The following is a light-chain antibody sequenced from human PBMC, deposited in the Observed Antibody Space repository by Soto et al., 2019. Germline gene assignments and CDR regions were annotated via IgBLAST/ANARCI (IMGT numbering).Light chain of an antibody. CDR1: RSDVGAYNL. Sequence: QSVLNQPASVSGSPGQSITISCTGTRSDVGAYNLVSWYQHHPDKAPKLLISEVSNRPSGVSDRFSGSKSGNTASLTISGLQAEDEADYYCASLTTTKFVFRTGTKLTVL. CDR3: ASLTTTKFV. J-gene: IGLJ1*01. CDR2: EVS. V-gene: IGLV2-14*01.